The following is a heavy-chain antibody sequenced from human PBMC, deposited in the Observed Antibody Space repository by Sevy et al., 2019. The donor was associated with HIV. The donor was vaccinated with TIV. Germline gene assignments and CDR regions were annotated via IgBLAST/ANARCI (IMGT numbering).Heavy chain of an antibody. CDR3: ARDKNSAMVTPFDF. CDR2: IKEDGKET. Sequence: GGSLRLSCVASGFTVSNYWMNWVRQAPGMGLEWVAKIKEDGKETYYVDSVKGRFTISRDNAKNSLYLQMTSLRAEDTAVYYCARDKNSAMVTPFDFSGQGTLVTVSS. CDR1: GFTVSNYW. J-gene: IGHJ4*02. V-gene: IGHV3-7*03. D-gene: IGHD5-18*01.